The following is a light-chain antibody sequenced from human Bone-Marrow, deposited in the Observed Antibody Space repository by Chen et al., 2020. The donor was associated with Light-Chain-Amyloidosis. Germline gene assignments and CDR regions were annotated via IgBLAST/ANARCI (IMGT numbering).Light chain of an antibody. J-gene: IGLJ2*01. V-gene: IGLV3-25*03. Sequence: SYYLTQPPPPSVSPGQTATTPRPGDALPTKYAYWYQQKPGQAPVLVIHRDTERPSGISERFSGSSSGTTATLTMSGVQAEDEADYHCQSADSSGTYEVIFGGGSKLTVL. CDR1: ALPTKY. CDR3: QSADSSGTYEVI. CDR2: RDT.